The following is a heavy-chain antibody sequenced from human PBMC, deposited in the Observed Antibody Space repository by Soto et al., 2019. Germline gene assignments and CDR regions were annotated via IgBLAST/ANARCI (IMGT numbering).Heavy chain of an antibody. CDR2: VYYTVST. CDR1: GGSLSVSY. J-gene: IGHJ4*02. CDR3: ARSVAVAGAHIHY. Sequence: PSETLSLTSIVSGGSLSVSYWSWIRQSPGKGLEWLGYVYYTVSTNYSPSLRSRVSISVDTSKNEFSLRLSSVTAADTAVYFCARSVAVAGAHIHYWGQGTQVTVSS. D-gene: IGHD6-19*01. V-gene: IGHV4-59*01.